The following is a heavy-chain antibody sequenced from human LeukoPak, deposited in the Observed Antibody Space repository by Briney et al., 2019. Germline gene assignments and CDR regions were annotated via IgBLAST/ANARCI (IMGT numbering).Heavy chain of an antibody. CDR3: ARVGHWNDLDYYYYMDV. J-gene: IGHJ6*03. V-gene: IGHV3-21*01. Sequence: PGGSLRLSCAVSGFTFSSYSMNWLRQAPGKGRDWVSAISSGSSHINYADSVKGRFTISRDNAENSLYLQMTSLRAEDTAVYYCARVGHWNDLDYYYYMDVWGKGTTVTVSS. D-gene: IGHD1-1*01. CDR1: GFTFSSYS. CDR2: ISSGSSHI.